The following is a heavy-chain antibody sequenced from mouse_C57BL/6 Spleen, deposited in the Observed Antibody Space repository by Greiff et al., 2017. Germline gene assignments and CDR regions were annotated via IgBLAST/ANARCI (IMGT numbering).Heavy chain of an antibody. J-gene: IGHJ3*01. D-gene: IGHD2-2*01. CDR3: ARGGYEWFAY. CDR2: INPSTGGT. V-gene: IGHV1-42*01. Sequence: VQLQQSGPELVKPGASVKISCKASGYSFTGYYMNWVKQSPEKSLEWIGGINPSTGGTTYNQKFKAKATLTVDKSSSTAYMQLKSLTSEDSAVYYCARGGYEWFAYWGQGTLVTVSA. CDR1: GYSFTGYY.